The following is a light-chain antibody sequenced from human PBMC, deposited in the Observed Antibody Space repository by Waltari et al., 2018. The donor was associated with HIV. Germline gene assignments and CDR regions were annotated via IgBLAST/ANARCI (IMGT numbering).Light chain of an antibody. CDR3: AAWDDSLNGYV. V-gene: IGLV1-44*01. J-gene: IGLJ1*01. CDR2: SDN. CDR1: SSNIGSNT. Sequence: QSVLTQPPSASGTPGQRVTISCSGSSSNIGSNTVNWYQQLPRTGPNLLIHSDNQRPSGIPDRFSGSKSDTSASLAISGLQSEDEADYYCAAWDDSLNGYVFGTGTKVTVL.